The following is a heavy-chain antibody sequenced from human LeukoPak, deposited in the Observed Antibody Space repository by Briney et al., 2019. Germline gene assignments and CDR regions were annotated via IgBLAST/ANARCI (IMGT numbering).Heavy chain of an antibody. J-gene: IGHJ4*02. D-gene: IGHD3-22*01. Sequence: GGSLRLSCAASGFTFSSYAMSWVRQAPGKGLEWVSAISGSGGSTYHADSVKGRFTISRDNSKNTLYLQMNSLRAEDTAVYYCAKHSDDYYDSSGYYHFDYWGQGTLVTVSS. V-gene: IGHV3-23*01. CDR1: GFTFSSYA. CDR3: AKHSDDYYDSSGYYHFDY. CDR2: ISGSGGST.